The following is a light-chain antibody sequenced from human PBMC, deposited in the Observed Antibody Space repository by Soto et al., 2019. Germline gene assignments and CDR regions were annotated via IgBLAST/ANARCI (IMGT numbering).Light chain of an antibody. V-gene: IGKV3-20*01. J-gene: IGKJ1*01. CDR1: QTVINSF. Sequence: EIVLTQSPGTVSLSPGERATLSCRASQTVINSFLAWYQQKPGQAPRVLIFGASSRATGVPDRFRGSGSGTDFTLTISRLEPEDFAVYFCQQYGTSPTFGQGTKVEIK. CDR2: GAS. CDR3: QQYGTSPT.